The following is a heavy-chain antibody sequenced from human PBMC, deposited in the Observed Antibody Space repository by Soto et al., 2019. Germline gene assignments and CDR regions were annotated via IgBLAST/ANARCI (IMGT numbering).Heavy chain of an antibody. CDR3: ARNGSRDGHNYDL. V-gene: IGHV5-10-1*01. CDR2: IDPSDSYT. D-gene: IGHD2-2*01. Sequence: PXESLKISCKASGYSFSSYWINWVRQMPGKGLEWMGKIDPSDSYTNYSPSFQGHVSISADKSISTAYLQWSSLKASDTAMYYCARNGSRDGHNYDLWGQGNVVTVSS. CDR1: GYSFSSYW. J-gene: IGHJ4*02.